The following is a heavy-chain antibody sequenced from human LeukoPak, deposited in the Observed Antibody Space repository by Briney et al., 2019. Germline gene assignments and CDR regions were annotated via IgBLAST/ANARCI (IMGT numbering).Heavy chain of an antibody. J-gene: IGHJ4*02. D-gene: IGHD6-13*01. CDR1: GGSISSSSYC. CDR3: ARLVVSSWYHEVLLGRDY. CDR2: FFYSGST. Sequence: SETLSLTCTVSGGSISSSSYCWGWIRQPPGKGLAWLGSFFYSGSTNYKPSLKSRVTISVDTSKNQFSLKLSSVTAADTAVYYCARLVVSSWYHEVLLGRDYWGQGTLVTVSS. V-gene: IGHV4-39*01.